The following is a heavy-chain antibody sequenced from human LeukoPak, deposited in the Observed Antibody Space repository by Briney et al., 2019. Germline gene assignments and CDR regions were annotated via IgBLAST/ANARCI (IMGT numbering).Heavy chain of an antibody. Sequence: GGSLRLSCAASAFTVSSNYMSWVRQGPGKGLEWVANIKKDGSEKYYVDSVKGRFTNTRVNANNSLVLLMHSLRAQDPAVYFCASVDYGGDPHFDYWGQGTLVTVSS. CDR1: AFTVSSNY. CDR2: IKKDGSEK. V-gene: IGHV3-7*01. CDR3: ASVDYGGDPHFDY. D-gene: IGHD4-23*01. J-gene: IGHJ4*02.